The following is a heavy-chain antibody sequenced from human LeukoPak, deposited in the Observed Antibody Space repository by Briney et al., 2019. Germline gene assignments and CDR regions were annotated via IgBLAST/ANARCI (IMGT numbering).Heavy chain of an antibody. J-gene: IGHJ4*02. D-gene: IGHD1-26*01. V-gene: IGHV3-30*18. Sequence: GGSLRLPCAASGFTFSSCGMHWVRQAPGKGPEWVAVISYDGSNKYYADSVKGRFTISRDNSKNTLYLQMDSLRAEDTAVYYCANDSDTVGALDYWGQGTLVTVSS. CDR1: GFTFSSCG. CDR3: ANDSDTVGALDY. CDR2: ISYDGSNK.